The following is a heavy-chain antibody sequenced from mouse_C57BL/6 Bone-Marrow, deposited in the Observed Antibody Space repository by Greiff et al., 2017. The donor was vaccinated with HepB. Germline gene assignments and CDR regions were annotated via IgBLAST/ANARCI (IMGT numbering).Heavy chain of an antibody. V-gene: IGHV1-69*01. CDR1: GYTFTSYW. J-gene: IGHJ3*01. CDR3: AREDCTPFAY. Sequence: VQLQQPGAELVMPGASVKLSCKASGYTFTSYWMHWVKQRPGQGLEWIGEIDPSDSYTNYNQKFKGKSTLTVDKSSSTAYMQLSSLTSEDSAVYYCAREDCTPFAYWGQGTLVTVSA. CDR2: IDPSDSYT. D-gene: IGHD5-1*01.